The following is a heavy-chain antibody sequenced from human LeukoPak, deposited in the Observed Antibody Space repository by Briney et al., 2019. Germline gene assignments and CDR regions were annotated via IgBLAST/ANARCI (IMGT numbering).Heavy chain of an antibody. CDR1: GYTFTGYY. CDR2: INPNSGGT. V-gene: IGHV1-2*06. CDR3: AREPYYDTNWFDP. D-gene: IGHD3-3*01. Sequence: ASVKVSCKASGYTFTGYYTHWVRQAPGQGLEWMGRINPNSGGTNYAQKFQGRVTMTRDTSISTAYMELSRLRSDDTAVYYCAREPYYDTNWFDPWGQGTLVTVSS. J-gene: IGHJ5*02.